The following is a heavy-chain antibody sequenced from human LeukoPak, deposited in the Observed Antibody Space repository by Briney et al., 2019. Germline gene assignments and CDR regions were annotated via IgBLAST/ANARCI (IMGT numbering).Heavy chain of an antibody. CDR1: GFTFSSYG. CDR2: IWYDGSNK. J-gene: IGHJ6*04. V-gene: IGHV3-33*01. Sequence: GRSLRLSCAASGFTFSSYGMHWVRQAPGKGLEWVAVIWYDGSNKYYADSVKGRFTISRDNSKNTLYLQMNSLRAEDTAVYYCARDMIRGVISPQYYYYHGMDVWGKGTTVTVSS. D-gene: IGHD3-10*01. CDR3: ARDMIRGVISPQYYYYHGMDV.